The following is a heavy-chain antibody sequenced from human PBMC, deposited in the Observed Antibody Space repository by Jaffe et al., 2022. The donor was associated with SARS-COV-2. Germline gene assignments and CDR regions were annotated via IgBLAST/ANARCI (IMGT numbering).Heavy chain of an antibody. D-gene: IGHD6-25*01. Sequence: QVQLVQSGSELREPGASVKISCQTSGYTFSTYVMNWVRQAPTQGPEWMGWINTKNGNPTYAQGFTGRFVFSLDTSVTTAYLQITNLQPEDTAVYYCARTRYNSAWAGPDFDYWGQGTLVTVSP. CDR3: ARTRYNSAWAGPDFDY. CDR2: INTKNGNP. J-gene: IGHJ4*02. V-gene: IGHV7-4-1*02. CDR1: GYTFSTYV.